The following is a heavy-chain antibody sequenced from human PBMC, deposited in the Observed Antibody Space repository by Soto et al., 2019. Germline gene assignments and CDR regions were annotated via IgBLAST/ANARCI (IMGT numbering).Heavy chain of an antibody. V-gene: IGHV2-5*02. J-gene: IGHJ4*02. CDR2: IYWDDDK. D-gene: IGHD2-2*01. CDR1: GFSLSTSGVG. CDR3: AHSRKPLGYCSSTSCYETNYYFDY. Sequence: GSGPTLVNPTQTLTLTCTFSGFSLSTSGVGVGWIRQPPGKALEWLALIYWDDDKRYSPSLKSRLTITKDTSKNQVVLTMTNMDPVDTATYYCAHSRKPLGYCSSTSCYETNYYFDYWGQGTLVTVSS.